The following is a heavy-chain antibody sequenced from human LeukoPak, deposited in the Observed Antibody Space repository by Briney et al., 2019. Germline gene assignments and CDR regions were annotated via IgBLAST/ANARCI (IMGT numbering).Heavy chain of an antibody. J-gene: IGHJ4*02. Sequence: GSSVKVSCKASGDIFSNSGITWVRQAPGQGLEWMGGIIPIFGSANYAQKFQGRITVTADESTSTGYMELSSLRSEDTAVYFCARYALGSSYFDYCGQGTLVTVSS. D-gene: IGHD6-6*01. CDR3: ARYALGSSYFDY. CDR1: GDIFSNSG. CDR2: IIPIFGSA. V-gene: IGHV1-69*01.